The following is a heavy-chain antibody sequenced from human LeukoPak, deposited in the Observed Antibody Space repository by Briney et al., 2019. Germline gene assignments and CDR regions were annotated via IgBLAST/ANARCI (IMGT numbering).Heavy chain of an antibody. CDR2: ISCYNGDT. D-gene: IGHD4-23*01. CDR3: ARDLGTVVTYYFDY. V-gene: IGHV1-18*01. J-gene: IGHJ4*02. CDR1: GYIFNKYG. Sequence: ASVKVSCKASGYIFNKYGVSWVRQAPGQGLEWLAWISCYNGDTNYAQKLQGRVTMTTDTSTSTAYMELRSLRSDDTAVYYCARDLGTVVTYYFDYWGQGTLVTVSS.